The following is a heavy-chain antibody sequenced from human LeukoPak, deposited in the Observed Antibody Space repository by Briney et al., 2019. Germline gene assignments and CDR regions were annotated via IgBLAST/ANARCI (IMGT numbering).Heavy chain of an antibody. V-gene: IGHV3-53*01. Sequence: GGSLRLSCAASGFTVSSNYMSWVRQAPGKGLECVSVIYSGGSTYYADSVKGRFTISRDTSKNTLYPQMNSLRAEDTAVYYCARYPSDQYYFDYWGQGTLVTVSS. CDR1: GFTVSSNY. CDR2: IYSGGST. J-gene: IGHJ4*02. CDR3: ARYPSDQYYFDY.